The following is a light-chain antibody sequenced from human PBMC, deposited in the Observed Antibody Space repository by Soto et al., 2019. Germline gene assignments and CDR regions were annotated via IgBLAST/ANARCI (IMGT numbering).Light chain of an antibody. CDR2: SDN. CDR1: SSNIGTNA. V-gene: IGLV1-44*01. CDR3: AAWDDSLNGPV. Sequence: QSVLTQPPSASATPGHRVTISCSGTSSNIGTNALTWYQHLPGTAPRLLIHSDNERPSGVPDRFSGSKSGTSASLAISGLQSEDEGDYYCAAWDDSLNGPVFSGGTKVTVL. J-gene: IGLJ3*02.